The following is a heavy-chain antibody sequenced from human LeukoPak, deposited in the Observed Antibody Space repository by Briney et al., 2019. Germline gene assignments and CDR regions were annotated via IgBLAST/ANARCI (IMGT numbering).Heavy chain of an antibody. Sequence: SETLSLTCTVSGDSISSSSYYWGWIRQSPGKGLEWIGSIYYGGSTHYKSSLKSRVNISVDTSKNQFSLMLNSVAAADTAMYYCARRWGTYDILTGYYRDQDAFDIWGQGTMVTVSS. V-gene: IGHV4-39*07. CDR2: IYYGGST. CDR3: ARRWGTYDILTGYYRDQDAFDI. J-gene: IGHJ3*02. D-gene: IGHD3-9*01. CDR1: GDSISSSSYY.